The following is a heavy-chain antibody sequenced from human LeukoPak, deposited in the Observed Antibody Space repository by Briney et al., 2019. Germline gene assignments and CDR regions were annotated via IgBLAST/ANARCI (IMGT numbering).Heavy chain of an antibody. CDR2: IYSGGST. CDR1: GFTFSSYG. J-gene: IGHJ6*02. V-gene: IGHV3-NL1*01. CDR3: ARVTRVYGMDV. Sequence: GRSLRLSCAASGFTFSSYGMHWVRQAPGKGLEWVSVIYSGGSTYYADSVKGRFTISRDNSKNTLYLQMNSLRAEDTAVYYCARVTRVYGMDVWGQGTTVTVSS.